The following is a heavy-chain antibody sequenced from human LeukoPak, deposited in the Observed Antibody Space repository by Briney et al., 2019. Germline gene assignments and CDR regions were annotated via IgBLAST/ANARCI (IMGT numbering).Heavy chain of an antibody. CDR3: AKGGAVGGRFES. CDR2: MSGSGGRT. D-gene: IGHD1-26*01. J-gene: IGHJ5*01. V-gene: IGHV3-23*01. CDR1: GFTFSSYA. Sequence: GGSLRLSCAAFGFTFSSYAMSWGRGAPGPGLEWCSAMSGSGGRTYYADSVRGRFTSSRDNAKVSLFLQMNSLRADDTAVYYCAKGGAVGGRFESWGQGTQVTVSS.